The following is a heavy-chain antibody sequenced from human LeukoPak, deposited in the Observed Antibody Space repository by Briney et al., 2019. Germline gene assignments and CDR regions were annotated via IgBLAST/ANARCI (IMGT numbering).Heavy chain of an antibody. CDR1: GYTLTGYY. CDR2: INPSGGST. CDR3: ARDVTPRDGYNFDAFDI. J-gene: IGHJ3*02. V-gene: IGHV1-46*01. Sequence: ASVKVSCKASGYTLTGYYMHWVRQAPGQGLEWMGIINPSGGSTSYAQKFQGRVTMTRDTSTSTVYMELSSLRSEDTAVYYCARDVTPRDGYNFDAFDIWGQGTMVTVSS. D-gene: IGHD5-24*01.